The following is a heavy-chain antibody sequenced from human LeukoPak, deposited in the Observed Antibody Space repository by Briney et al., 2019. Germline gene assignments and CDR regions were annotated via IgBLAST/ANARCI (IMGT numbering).Heavy chain of an antibody. Sequence: GGSLRLSCAASGFTFSSYAMSLVRQAPGKVLEWVSAISGSGGSTYYADSVKGRFTISRDNSKNTLYLQMNSLRAEDTAVYYFVFVQQETAYDIQDYWGQGTLVTVSS. J-gene: IGHJ4*02. CDR1: GFTFSSYA. V-gene: IGHV3-23*01. CDR2: ISGSGGST. CDR3: VFVQQETAYDIQDY. D-gene: IGHD3-9*01.